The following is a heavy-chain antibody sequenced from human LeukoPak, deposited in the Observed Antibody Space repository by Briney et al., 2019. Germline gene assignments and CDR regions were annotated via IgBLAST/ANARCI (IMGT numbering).Heavy chain of an antibody. CDR2: INAYNGNT. V-gene: IGHV1-18*01. Sequence: ASVTVSCMASVYTFTSYGISWVRQAPGQGLAWMGWINAYNGNTNYPQKLQGRVTMTTDTSTSTAYMELRSLRSDNTAVYYCYYYDSSGPDYWGQGSLVTVSS. CDR1: VYTFTSYG. CDR3: YYYDSSGPDY. D-gene: IGHD3-22*01. J-gene: IGHJ4*02.